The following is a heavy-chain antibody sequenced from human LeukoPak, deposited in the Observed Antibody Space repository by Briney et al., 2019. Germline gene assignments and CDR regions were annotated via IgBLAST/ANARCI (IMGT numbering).Heavy chain of an antibody. CDR3: AKDRFGVGATYLDH. J-gene: IGHJ4*02. CDR1: GFTVSSNY. V-gene: IGHV3-53*01. CDR2: IYSGGST. D-gene: IGHD1-26*01. Sequence: GGSLRLSCAASGFTVSSNYMSWVRQAPGKGLEWVSVIYSGGSTYYADSVKGRFTISRDNSKNTLYLQMNSLRVEDTAVYYCAKDRFGVGATYLDHWGQGTLVTVSS.